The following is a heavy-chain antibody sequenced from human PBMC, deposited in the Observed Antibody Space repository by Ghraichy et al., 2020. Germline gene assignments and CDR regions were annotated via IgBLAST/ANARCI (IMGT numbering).Heavy chain of an antibody. Sequence: SVKVSCKASGFTFTSSAVQWVRQARGQRLEWIGWIVVGSGNTNYAQKFQERVTITRDMSTSTAYMELSSLRSEDTAVYYCAAVTGGSYTYYFDYWGQGTLVTVSS. J-gene: IGHJ4*02. D-gene: IGHD1-26*01. CDR1: GFTFTSSA. V-gene: IGHV1-58*01. CDR3: AAVTGGSYTYYFDY. CDR2: IVVGSGNT.